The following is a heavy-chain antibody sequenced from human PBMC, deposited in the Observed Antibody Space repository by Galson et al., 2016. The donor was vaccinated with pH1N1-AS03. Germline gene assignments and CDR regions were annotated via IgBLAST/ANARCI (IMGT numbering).Heavy chain of an antibody. V-gene: IGHV3-74*03. Sequence: SLRLSCAASGFPFSTYWMHWVRQAPGKGLAWVSRISPDGTSALYADSVKGRFTIFRDNTQSTLYLQMDSLTAEDTAVHYCAKPRAADWQAFNYWGRGALVTVSS. CDR3: AKPRAADWQAFNY. J-gene: IGHJ4*02. D-gene: IGHD3-9*01. CDR2: ISPDGTSA. CDR1: GFPFSTYW.